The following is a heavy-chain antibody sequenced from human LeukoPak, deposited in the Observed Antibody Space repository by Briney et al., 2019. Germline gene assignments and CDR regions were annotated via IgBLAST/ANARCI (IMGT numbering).Heavy chain of an antibody. CDR1: GGSISSYY. Sequence: KPSETLSLTCTVSGGSISSYYWSWIRQPPGKGLEWIGYIYYSGSTNYNPSLKSRVTISVDTSKNQFSLKLSSVTAADTAVYYCARDRLGSTRLDWFDPWGQGTLVTVSS. J-gene: IGHJ5*02. CDR3: ARDRLGSTRLDWFDP. V-gene: IGHV4-59*01. D-gene: IGHD2-2*01. CDR2: IYYSGST.